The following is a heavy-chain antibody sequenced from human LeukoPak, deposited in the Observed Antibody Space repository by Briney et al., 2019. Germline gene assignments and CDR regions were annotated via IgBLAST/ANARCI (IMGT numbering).Heavy chain of an antibody. CDR1: GYTFTDYY. CDR3: ARVAGILARDAFDI. CDR2: INPNSGGT. V-gene: IGHV1-2*02. D-gene: IGHD3-9*01. J-gene: IGHJ3*02. Sequence: WASVKVSCKASGYTFTDYYMHWVRQAPGQGLEWMGWINPNSGGTNYAQKFQGRVTMIRDTSISIAYMELSRLRSDDTAMYYCARVAGILARDAFDIWGQGTMVTVSS.